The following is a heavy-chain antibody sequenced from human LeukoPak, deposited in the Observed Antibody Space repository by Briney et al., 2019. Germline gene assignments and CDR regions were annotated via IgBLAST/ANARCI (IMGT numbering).Heavy chain of an antibody. J-gene: IGHJ4*02. CDR3: ARDFYYYGSGNYVPGFPDY. D-gene: IGHD3-10*01. CDR2: ISSSRSNTI. Sequence: GGSLRLSCAASGFNFSIYEMNWVRQAPGKGLEWVSYISSSRSNTIYYADSVKGRFTISRDDAKNSLYLQMNSLRAEHTVVYYCARDFYYYGSGNYVPGFPDYWGQGTLVTVSS. V-gene: IGHV3-48*03. CDR1: GFNFSIYE.